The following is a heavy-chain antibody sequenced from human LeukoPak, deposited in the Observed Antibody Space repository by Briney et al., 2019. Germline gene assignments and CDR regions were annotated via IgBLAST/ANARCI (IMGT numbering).Heavy chain of an antibody. Sequence: PGGSLRLSCAASGFTFSSYWMSWVRQAPGKGLEWVSAISGSGGSTYYADSVKGRFTISRDNSKNTLYLQMNSLRAEDTAVYYCAKSKWWELLTDYWGQGTLVTVSS. CDR1: GFTFSSYW. CDR2: ISGSGGST. D-gene: IGHD1-26*01. CDR3: AKSKWWELLTDY. J-gene: IGHJ4*02. V-gene: IGHV3-23*01.